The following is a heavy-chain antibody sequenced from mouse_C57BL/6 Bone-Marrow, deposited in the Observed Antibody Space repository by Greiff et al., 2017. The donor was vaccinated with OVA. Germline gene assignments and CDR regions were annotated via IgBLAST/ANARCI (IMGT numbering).Heavy chain of an antibody. J-gene: IGHJ2*01. CDR3: ARGLRRRYFDD. D-gene: IGHD2-4*01. Sequence: VQLQQSGADLARPGASVKMSCKASGYTFTSYTMHWVKQRPGQGLEWIGYINPSSGYTKYNQKFKDKATLTADKSSSTADMQLSSLTSEDSAVYNCARGLRRRYFDDWGQGTTLTVSS. V-gene: IGHV1-4*01. CDR2: INPSSGYT. CDR1: GYTFTSYT.